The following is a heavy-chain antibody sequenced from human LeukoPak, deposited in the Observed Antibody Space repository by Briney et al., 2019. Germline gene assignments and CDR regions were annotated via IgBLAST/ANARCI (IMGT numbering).Heavy chain of an antibody. D-gene: IGHD6-25*01. J-gene: IGHJ4*02. CDR3: ASGSPAADY. V-gene: IGHV4-38-2*02. CDR1: GYSISSGYY. Sequence: PSETLSLTCTVSGYSISSGYYWGWIRQPPGKGLEWIGSGHHSGSTYYKSSLRSRVTISLDTSKNQFSPKLRSATAADTAVYYCASGSPAADYWGQGTLVTVSS. CDR2: GHHSGST.